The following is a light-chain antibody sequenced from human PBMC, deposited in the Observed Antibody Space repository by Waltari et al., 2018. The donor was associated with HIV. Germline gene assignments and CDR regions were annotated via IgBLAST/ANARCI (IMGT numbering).Light chain of an antibody. Sequence: SYGLTQPPSMSVAAGQAAKFTCGGHNIGARSVHWYQKRPGQAPKLVVYDNSDQPPGTPDRFSGSNSRNTATLTISRVEAGDEAEYYCQVWDNIGDRVVFGGGTKLTVL. CDR2: DNS. CDR1: NIGARS. CDR3: QVWDNIGDRVV. J-gene: IGLJ2*01. V-gene: IGLV3-21*02.